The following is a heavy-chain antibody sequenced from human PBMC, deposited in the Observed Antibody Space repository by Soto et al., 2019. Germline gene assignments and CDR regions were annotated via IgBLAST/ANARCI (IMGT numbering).Heavy chain of an antibody. Sequence: ASVKVSCKASGYTITAHLLHWVRQAPGQGLEWMGWINAKSGGTTYAQKFQGRVTLTWDTSINTAYMELSSLRPDNTAMYYCARERYQVLSDGMDVWGQGTSVTVSS. V-gene: IGHV1-2*02. J-gene: IGHJ6*02. CDR2: INAKSGGT. CDR1: GYTITAHL. CDR3: ARERYQVLSDGMDV. D-gene: IGHD2-8*01.